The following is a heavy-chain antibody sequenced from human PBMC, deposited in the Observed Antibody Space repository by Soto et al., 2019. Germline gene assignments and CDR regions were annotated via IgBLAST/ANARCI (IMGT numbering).Heavy chain of an antibody. Sequence: EVQLLESGGGLVQPGGSLRLSCAASGFTFSSYAMSWVRQAPGKGLEWVSAISGSGGSTYYADSVKGRFTISRDNSKNTLYLHMNSLRAEDTAVYYCAKSENSYYDILTGYYAPYYFDYWGQGTLFTVSS. J-gene: IGHJ4*02. V-gene: IGHV3-23*01. D-gene: IGHD3-9*01. CDR3: AKSENSYYDILTGYYAPYYFDY. CDR1: GFTFSSYA. CDR2: ISGSGGST.